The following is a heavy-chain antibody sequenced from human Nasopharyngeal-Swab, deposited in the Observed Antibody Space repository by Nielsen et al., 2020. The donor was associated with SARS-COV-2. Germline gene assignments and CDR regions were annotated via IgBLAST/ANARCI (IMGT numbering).Heavy chain of an antibody. CDR2: ISSSGSTI. J-gene: IGHJ4*02. Sequence: GESLKISCAASGFTFSDYYISWIRQAPGKGLEWVSYISSSGSTIYYADSVKGRFTISRDNAKNSLYLQMNSLRAEDTAVYYCARRGGYGTPVDYWGQGTLVTVSS. D-gene: IGHD5-18*01. CDR3: ARRGGYGTPVDY. V-gene: IGHV3-11*04. CDR1: GFTFSDYY.